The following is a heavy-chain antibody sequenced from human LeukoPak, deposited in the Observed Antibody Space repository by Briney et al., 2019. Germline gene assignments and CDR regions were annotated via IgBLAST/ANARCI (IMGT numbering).Heavy chain of an antibody. Sequence: SETLSRTCAVYSGTFSDYYWSRIPQPPGQGREWSGEINHSGSTNDHTSLKSRVTISVDTSKNQFSLKLSSVKAADTAVYYCVRDPTLRQVAFDYWGQGTLVTVSS. J-gene: IGHJ4*02. CDR2: INHSGST. CDR1: SGTFSDYY. V-gene: IGHV4-34*01. CDR3: VRDPTLRQVAFDY. D-gene: IGHD2-15*01.